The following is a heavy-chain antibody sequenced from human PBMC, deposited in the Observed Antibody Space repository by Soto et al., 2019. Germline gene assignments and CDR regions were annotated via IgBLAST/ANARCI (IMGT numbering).Heavy chain of an antibody. D-gene: IGHD7-27*01. J-gene: IGHJ4*02. CDR1: GCSISSSSYY. CDR2: IYYSGST. Sequence: SETLSLTCTVSGCSISSSSYYWSWIRQPPGKGLEWIGYIYYSGSTNYNPSLKSRVTISVDTSKNQFSLKLSSVTAADTAVYYCARRSGSCFDYWGQGTLVTVSS. CDR3: ARRSGSCFDY. V-gene: IGHV4-61*05.